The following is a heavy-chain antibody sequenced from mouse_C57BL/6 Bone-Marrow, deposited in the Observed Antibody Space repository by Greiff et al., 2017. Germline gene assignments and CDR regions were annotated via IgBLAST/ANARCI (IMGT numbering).Heavy chain of an antibody. CDR2: IYPRSGNT. CDR3: ARFYYGSPHFDY. CDR1: GYTFTSYG. J-gene: IGHJ2*01. Sequence: VQLQQSGAELARPGASVKLSCKASGYTFTSYGISWVKQRTGQGLEWIGEIYPRSGNTYYNEKFKGKATLTADKSSSTEYMELRSLTSEDSAVYLCARFYYGSPHFDYWGTGTTLTVSS. V-gene: IGHV1-81*01. D-gene: IGHD1-1*01.